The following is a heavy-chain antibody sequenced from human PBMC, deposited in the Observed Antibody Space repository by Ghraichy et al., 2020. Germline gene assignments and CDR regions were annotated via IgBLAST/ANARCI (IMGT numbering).Heavy chain of an antibody. Sequence: LSLTSAAFGFTFSSYAMSWVRQASGKGLEWVSAISGSGGSTYYADSVKGRFTISRDNSKNTLYLQMNSLRAEDTAVYYCAKSDGSGGVPYFDLWGRGTLVTVSS. CDR1: GFTFSSYA. CDR3: AKSDGSGGVPYFDL. D-gene: IGHD3-10*01. V-gene: IGHV3-23*01. J-gene: IGHJ2*01. CDR2: ISGSGGST.